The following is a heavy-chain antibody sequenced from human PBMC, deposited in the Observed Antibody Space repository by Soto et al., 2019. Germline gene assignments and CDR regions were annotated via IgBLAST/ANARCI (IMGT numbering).Heavy chain of an antibody. D-gene: IGHD2-21*01. Sequence: EVQLLESGGGLVQPGGSLRLYCAAYGFTLSTYAMTWVRQAPGKGPECVSGIVGSGDEIHYADSVKGRFTISKDNSKNTLYLQMNSLRVDDTAVYYCAKDAVYNDGLWLMNHWGQGTLVTVSS. CDR1: GFTLSTYA. CDR2: IVGSGDEI. J-gene: IGHJ4*02. V-gene: IGHV3-23*01. CDR3: AKDAVYNDGLWLMNH.